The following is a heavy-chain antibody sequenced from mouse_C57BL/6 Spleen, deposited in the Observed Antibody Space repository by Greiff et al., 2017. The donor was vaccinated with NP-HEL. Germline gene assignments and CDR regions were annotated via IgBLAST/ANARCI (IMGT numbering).Heavy chain of an antibody. CDR1: GYTFTDYY. D-gene: IGHD1-1*01. CDR2: IYPGSGNT. J-gene: IGHJ1*03. V-gene: IGHV1-84*01. Sequence: VVESGPELVKPGASVKISCKASGYTFTDYYINWVKQRPGQGLEWIGWIYPGSGNTKYNEKFKGKATLTVDTSSSTAYMQLSSLTSEDSAVYFCARDFYYYGSRYFDVWGTGTTVTVSS. CDR3: ARDFYYYGSRYFDV.